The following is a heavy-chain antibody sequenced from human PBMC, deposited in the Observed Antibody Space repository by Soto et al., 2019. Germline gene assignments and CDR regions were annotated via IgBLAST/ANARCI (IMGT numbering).Heavy chain of an antibody. CDR1: GYGYTSYG. CDR3: ARDSPPVDY. CDR2: ISAYNGNT. Sequence: KLSSEARGYGYTSYGLRSVRQAPGQGLEWMGWISAYNGNTNYAQKLQGRVTMTTDTSTSTAYMELRSLRSDDTAVYYCARDSPPVDYWGQGTLVTVSS. J-gene: IGHJ4*02. V-gene: IGHV1-18*01.